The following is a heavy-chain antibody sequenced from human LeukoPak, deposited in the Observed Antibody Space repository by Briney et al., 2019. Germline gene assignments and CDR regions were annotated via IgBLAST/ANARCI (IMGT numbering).Heavy chain of an antibody. D-gene: IGHD3-10*01. V-gene: IGHV1-69*04. J-gene: IGHJ4*02. Sequence: SVKASCKASGGTFSSYAISWVRQAPGQGLEWMGRIIPILGIANYAQKFQGRVTITADKSTSTAYMELSSLRSEDTAVYYCARENPLGFGEFDYWGQGTLVTVSS. CDR3: ARENPLGFGEFDY. CDR2: IIPILGIA. CDR1: GGTFSSYA.